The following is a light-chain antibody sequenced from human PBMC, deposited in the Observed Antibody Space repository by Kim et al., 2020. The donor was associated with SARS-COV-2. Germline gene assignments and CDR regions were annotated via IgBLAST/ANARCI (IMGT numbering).Light chain of an antibody. Sequence: QSALTQPPSASGSPGQSVTVSCTGTRSDVGGYNYVSWYQQHPGKAPKLMIYEVSKRPSGVPDRFSGSKSGKTASLTVSGLQAEDEADYYCSSYAGSNNLVFGGGTQLTVL. CDR3: SSYAGSNNLV. CDR1: RSDVGGYNY. CDR2: EVS. V-gene: IGLV2-8*01. J-gene: IGLJ3*02.